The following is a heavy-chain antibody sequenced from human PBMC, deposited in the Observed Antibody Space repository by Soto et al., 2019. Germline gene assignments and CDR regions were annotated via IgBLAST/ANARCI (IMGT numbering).Heavy chain of an antibody. CDR1: GGTFNTYA. J-gene: IGHJ4*02. CDR3: TRSIGSGGVIGGFDY. V-gene: IGHV1-69*01. Sequence: QVQLVQSETEVKKPGSAVKVSCKASGGTFNTYAMNWVRQAPGQGLEWMGGIIPMFDTPRYAQKFQGRVTITVDESTTTAYMELSSLRSDDTAVYSCTRSIGSGGVIGGFDYWGPGTLVTVSS. CDR2: IIPMFDTP. D-gene: IGHD3-16*02.